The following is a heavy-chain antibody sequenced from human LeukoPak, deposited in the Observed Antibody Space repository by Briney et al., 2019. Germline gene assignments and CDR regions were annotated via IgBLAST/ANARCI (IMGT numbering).Heavy chain of an antibody. V-gene: IGHV4-4*07. D-gene: IGHD5-12*01. CDR3: AREPTSGREPTSGRPLDY. J-gene: IGHJ4*02. CDR2: IYSGGSN. Sequence: SETLSLTCTVSGGSISGYFWSWIRQPAGKGLEWIGRIYSGGSNNYNPSLKSRVTMSLDTSKYHFSLNLTSVTAADTAVYYCAREPTSGREPTSGRPLDYWGQGTLVTVSS. CDR1: GGSISGYF.